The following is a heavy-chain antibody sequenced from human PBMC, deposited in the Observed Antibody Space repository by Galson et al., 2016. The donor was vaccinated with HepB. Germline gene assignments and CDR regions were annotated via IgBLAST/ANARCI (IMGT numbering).Heavy chain of an antibody. CDR1: GGSVDTGRYF. CDR2: IYYSGST. D-gene: IGHD3-3*01. J-gene: IGHJ3*02. Sequence: LSLTCTVSGGSVDTGRYFWSWIRQFPGKGLEWIGSIYYSGSTSYNPSLKSRVIISVDTSKNQFSLTLSSVTAADTAVYYCARPDVLRFLEWLSENPGENAFDSWGQGTMVTVSS. CDR3: ARPDVLRFLEWLSENPGENAFDS. V-gene: IGHV4-30-2*03.